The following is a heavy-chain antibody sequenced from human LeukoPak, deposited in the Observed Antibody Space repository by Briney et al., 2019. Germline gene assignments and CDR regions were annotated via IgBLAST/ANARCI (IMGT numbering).Heavy chain of an antibody. CDR2: INWGSNHI. V-gene: IGHV3-21*06. Sequence: GGSLRLSCAAYGFTLRSYSMSWVRQAPGKGLDWISSINWGSNHIYYADAVQGRFTISRDNTKNSLYLQMNSLRAEDTAIYYCARDNSGWSRDYWGQGTLVTVSS. J-gene: IGHJ4*02. D-gene: IGHD6-19*01. CDR3: ARDNSGWSRDY. CDR1: GFTLRSYS.